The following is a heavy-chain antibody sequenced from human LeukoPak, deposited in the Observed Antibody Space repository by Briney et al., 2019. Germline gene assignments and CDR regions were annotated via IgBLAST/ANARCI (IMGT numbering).Heavy chain of an antibody. D-gene: IGHD3-22*01. CDR1: AASISSSY. CDR2: IYHTGST. J-gene: IGHJ4*02. Sequence: PSETLSLTCTVSAASISSSYWSWIRQSPGKGLEWIGYIYHTGSTKYNPSLESRVTISVDTSKNQFSLKLTSVTAADTAVYYCARGYFDSRGYSNAFDYWGQGALVTVSS. CDR3: ARGYFDSRGYSNAFDY. V-gene: IGHV4-59*01.